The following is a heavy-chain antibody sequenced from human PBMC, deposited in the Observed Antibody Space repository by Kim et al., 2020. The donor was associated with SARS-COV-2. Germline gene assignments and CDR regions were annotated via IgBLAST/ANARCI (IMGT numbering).Heavy chain of an antibody. V-gene: IGHV3-66*01. D-gene: IGHD4-4*01. CDR1: GFTVSSNY. CDR3: ARDGTYSNLPPHGMDV. J-gene: IGHJ6*02. CDR2: IYSGGST. Sequence: GGSLRLSCAASGFTVSSNYMSWVRQAPGKGLEWVSVIYSGGSTFYADSVKDRFTISRDNSKNTLYLQMNSLRAEDSAVYYCARDGTYSNLPPHGMDVWGQGTTVTVSS.